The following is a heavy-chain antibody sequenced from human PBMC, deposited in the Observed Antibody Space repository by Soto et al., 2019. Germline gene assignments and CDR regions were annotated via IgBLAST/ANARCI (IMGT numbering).Heavy chain of an antibody. CDR1: GGSTSGYY. D-gene: IGHD1-26*01. CDR2: IYYSGST. J-gene: IGHJ4*02. CDR3: ARVQSGSYALYYCAKDKPGTTSFDY. Sequence: SETLSLTCTVSGGSTSGYYWSWIRQFPGQGLEWIGYIYYSGSTNYNPSLKSRVTISVDRSKNQFSLKLSSVTAGDTAVYFCARVQSGSYALYYCAKDKPGTTSFDYWGQGTLVTVSS. V-gene: IGHV4-59*01.